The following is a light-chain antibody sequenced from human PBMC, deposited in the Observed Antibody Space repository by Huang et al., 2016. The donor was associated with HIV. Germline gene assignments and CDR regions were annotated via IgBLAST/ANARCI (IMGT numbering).Light chain of an antibody. Sequence: EAVMTQSPATLSAPSGETINISCRASQSVNSKVAWYQQKPGQAPRLLVFGASTRAPGVPGRFSGSGSGTEFALTISSLQSDDSAVYYCQEYDNRPPWTLGQGTKVEIK. CDR2: GAS. J-gene: IGKJ1*01. CDR3: QEYDNRPPWT. V-gene: IGKV3-15*01. CDR1: QSVNSK.